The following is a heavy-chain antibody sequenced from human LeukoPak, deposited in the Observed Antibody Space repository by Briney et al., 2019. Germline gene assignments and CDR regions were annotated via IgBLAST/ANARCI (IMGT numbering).Heavy chain of an antibody. CDR2: IRYDGSNK. Sequence: GGSLRLSCAASGFTFSSYGMHWVRQAPGKGLEWVAFIRYDGSNKYYADSVKGRSTISRDNSKNTPYLQMNSLRAEDTAVYYCAKELDSPFDYWGQGTLVTVSS. V-gene: IGHV3-30*02. J-gene: IGHJ4*02. CDR3: AKELDSPFDY. D-gene: IGHD2-15*01. CDR1: GFTFSSYG.